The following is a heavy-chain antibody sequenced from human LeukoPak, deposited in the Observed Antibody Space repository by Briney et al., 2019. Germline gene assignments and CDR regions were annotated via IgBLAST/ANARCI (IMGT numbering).Heavy chain of an antibody. Sequence: GGSLRLSCAASGFSVSGTHMSWVRQAPGKGLEWVSAMYTGGTTYYADSVQGRFTIYRDNSKNTLYLQMNSLRAEDTAVYYCARDEATSGGGLASWGQGTLVSVSS. J-gene: IGHJ4*02. D-gene: IGHD3-16*01. CDR1: GFSVSGTH. V-gene: IGHV3-53*01. CDR3: ARDEATSGGGLAS. CDR2: MYTGGTT.